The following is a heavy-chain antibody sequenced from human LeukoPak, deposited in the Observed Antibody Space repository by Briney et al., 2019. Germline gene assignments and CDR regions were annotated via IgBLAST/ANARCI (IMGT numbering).Heavy chain of an antibody. CDR1: GYTFTRFP. CDR2: INTGNGNT. CDR3: ARGLGATTRVKYNWFDP. V-gene: IGHV1-3*04. J-gene: IGHJ5*02. Sequence: ASVKVSCKASGYTFTRFPMHWARQAPGQRLEWMGWINTGNGNTKYSQKFQGRVTMTRDTSTSTVYMELSSLRSEDTAVYYCARGLGATTRVKYNWFDPWGQGTLVTVSS. D-gene: IGHD1-26*01.